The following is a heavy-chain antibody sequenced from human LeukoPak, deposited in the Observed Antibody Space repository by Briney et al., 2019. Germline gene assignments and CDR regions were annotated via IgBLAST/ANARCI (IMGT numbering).Heavy chain of an antibody. J-gene: IGHJ4*02. V-gene: IGHV3-53*01. D-gene: IGHD2-2*01. CDR2: IYSGGDT. CDR1: GFTVSNNY. CDR3: ARWYCSSITCYYDY. Sequence: GGSLRLSCAASGFTVSNNYMGWVRQAPGKGLEWVSFIYSGGDTKYADSVQGRFTISRDNFQNTLFLQMNSLRVEDTAMYYCARWYCSSITCYYDYWGQGTLVTVSS.